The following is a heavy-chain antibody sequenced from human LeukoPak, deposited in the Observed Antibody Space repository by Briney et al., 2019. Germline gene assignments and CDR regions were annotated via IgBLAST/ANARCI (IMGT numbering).Heavy chain of an antibody. CDR2: TYYRSKWYT. Sequence: SQTLSLTCAISGDSVSSKSTAWNWIRQSPSRGLEWLGRTYYRSKWYTGYAVSVKGRITINPDTSKNQFSLQLNSVTPEDSAVYYCARGLRKGPYYYGMDVWGQGNTVIVSS. CDR1: GDSVSSKSTA. CDR3: ARGLRKGPYYYGMDV. D-gene: IGHD1-14*01. J-gene: IGHJ6*02. V-gene: IGHV6-1*01.